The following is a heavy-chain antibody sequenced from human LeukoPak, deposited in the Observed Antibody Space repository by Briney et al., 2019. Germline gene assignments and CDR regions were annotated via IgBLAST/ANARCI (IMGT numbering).Heavy chain of an antibody. V-gene: IGHV3-30-3*01. CDR3: ARTHSSSWGIIDF. D-gene: IGHD6-13*01. J-gene: IGHJ4*02. CDR2: ISYDGSNK. CDR1: GFTFSSYA. Sequence: PGGSLRLSSAASGFTFSSYAMHWVRRAPGKALEWVAVISYDGSNKYYADSVKGRFTISRDNSKNTLYLQMDSLRAEDTAVYYCARTHSSSWGIIDFWGQGTLVTVSS.